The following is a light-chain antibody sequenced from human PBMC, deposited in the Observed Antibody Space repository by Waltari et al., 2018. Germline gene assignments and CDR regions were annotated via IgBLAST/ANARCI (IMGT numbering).Light chain of an antibody. CDR1: QTLANTDGKTY. CDR2: QFS. J-gene: IGKJ1*01. V-gene: IGKV2-30*01. Sequence: VMTQYPVSLSVTLGPPAPIACSSRQTLANTDGKTYFNWFHQRPGQSPRRLIYQFSKRDSGVPDRIRGRGSDTDFTLEISRVEAEDVGLYYCMQGVRPWTFGQGTTVEIK. CDR3: MQGVRPWT.